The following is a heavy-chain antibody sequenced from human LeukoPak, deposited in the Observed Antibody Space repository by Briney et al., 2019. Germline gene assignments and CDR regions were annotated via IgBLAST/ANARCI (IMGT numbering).Heavy chain of an antibody. CDR3: AREQRGSGIAVAGFDY. Sequence: PSETLSLTCTVSGGSISSSSYYWGWIRQPPGKGLEWIGSIYYSGSTYYNPSLKSRVTISVDTSKNQFSLKLSSVTAADTAVYYCAREQRGSGIAVAGFDYWGQGTLVTVSS. D-gene: IGHD6-19*01. CDR1: GGSISSSSYY. CDR2: IYYSGST. V-gene: IGHV4-39*07. J-gene: IGHJ4*02.